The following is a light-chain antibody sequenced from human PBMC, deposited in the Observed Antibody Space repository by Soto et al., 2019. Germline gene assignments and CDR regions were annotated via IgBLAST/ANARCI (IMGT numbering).Light chain of an antibody. V-gene: IGKV3D-15*01. CDR1: QDVSSK. J-gene: IGKJ4*01. Sequence: ELVVTQSPATLSVSPGERVTLSCRTSQDVSSKLAWYQQKAGQAPSLLIYDASTRATGTPARFSGSGSGTEFTLAVSSLQSEDYAVYFCQHYIRWPLTFGGGTKVEIK. CDR2: DAS. CDR3: QHYIRWPLT.